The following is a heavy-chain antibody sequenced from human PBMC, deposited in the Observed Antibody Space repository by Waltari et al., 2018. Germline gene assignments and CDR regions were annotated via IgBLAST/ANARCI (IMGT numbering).Heavy chain of an antibody. J-gene: IGHJ5*01. CDR1: GASVSSGGHS. D-gene: IGHD3-16*01. Sequence: QLQLQESGSGLVKPSQTLSLTCAVSGASVSSGGHSWSWIRIPPGRGLEWIGYINDSGSTYYNPTLKSRVTISIDSSRNQFSLKLTSVTAADTAVYYCARDPGGFDRRFDSWGQGILVTASS. V-gene: IGHV4-30-2*01. CDR2: INDSGST. CDR3: ARDPGGFDRRFDS.